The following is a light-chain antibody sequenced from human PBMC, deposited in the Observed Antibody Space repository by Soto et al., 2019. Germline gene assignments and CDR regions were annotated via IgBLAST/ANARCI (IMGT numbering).Light chain of an antibody. CDR1: SSDVGGHNY. J-gene: IGLJ1*01. CDR3: SSYTSSSLYV. V-gene: IGLV2-14*01. Sequence: QSALTQPASVSGSPGQSITISCTGTSSDVGGHNYVFWYQQYPGKAPKVMIYEVSNRPSGVSNRFSGSKSGNTASLTISGLQAEDEADYYCSSYTSSSLYVFGSGTKLTVL. CDR2: EVS.